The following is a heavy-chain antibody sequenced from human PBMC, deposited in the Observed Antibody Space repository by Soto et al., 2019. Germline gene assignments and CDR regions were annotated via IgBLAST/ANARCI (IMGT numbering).Heavy chain of an antibody. J-gene: IGHJ6*02. CDR3: ARHSPPFFYGSGPWDV. CDR1: GGSISNSY. D-gene: IGHD3-10*01. CDR2: IYSSGST. Sequence: QVQLQESGPGLVRPSETLSLTCTVSGGSISNSYWSWIRQSPGKGLEWIGYIYSSGSTNYNPSLKSRVIISVDTSKNQFPLKLSSLSAADTAVYYCARHSPPFFYGSGPWDVWGQGTTVTVSS. V-gene: IGHV4-59*08.